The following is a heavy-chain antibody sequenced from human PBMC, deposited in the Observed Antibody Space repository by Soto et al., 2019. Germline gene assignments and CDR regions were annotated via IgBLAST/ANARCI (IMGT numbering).Heavy chain of an antibody. J-gene: IGHJ6*02. CDR3: ARVTYYDFWSGRPTAYGMHV. D-gene: IGHD3-3*01. Sequence: SPALSLTGAISGDSVSSNSAAWNWIRQSPSRGLEWLGRTYYRSKWYNDYAVSVERRITINPDTSKNQLSLQLNSVTPEDTAVYYCARVTYYDFWSGRPTAYGMHVPGPATSVTVFS. CDR1: GDSVSSNSAA. V-gene: IGHV6-1*01. CDR2: TYYRSKWYN.